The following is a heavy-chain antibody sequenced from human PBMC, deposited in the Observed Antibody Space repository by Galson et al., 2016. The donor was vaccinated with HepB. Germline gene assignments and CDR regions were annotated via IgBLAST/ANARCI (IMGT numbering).Heavy chain of an antibody. CDR1: GFTFSRIA. J-gene: IGHJ3*02. V-gene: IGHV3-30*04. D-gene: IGHD6-19*01. Sequence: SLRLSCAASGFTFSRIAMHWVRQAPGKGLKWVAVISYDGGSNYYADSVRGRFTISRDDSQSTLHLQMNSLRVEDTAVYYCARMRYSSGWLDGFDIWGQGTMVTVSS. CDR2: ISYDGGSN. CDR3: ARMRYSSGWLDGFDI.